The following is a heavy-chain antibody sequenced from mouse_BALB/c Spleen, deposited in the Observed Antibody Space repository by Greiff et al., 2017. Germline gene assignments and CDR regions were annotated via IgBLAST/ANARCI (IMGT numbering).Heavy chain of an antibody. CDR3: ARKRGRDYAMDY. Sequence: VQVVESGPGLVQPSQSLSITCTVSGFSLTSYGVHWVRQSPGKGLEWLGVIWSGGSTDYNAAFISRLSISKDNSKSQVFFKMNSLQANDTAIYYCARKRGRDYAMDYWGQGTSVTVSS. CDR1: GFSLTSYG. CDR2: IWSGGST. J-gene: IGHJ4*01. V-gene: IGHV2-2*02.